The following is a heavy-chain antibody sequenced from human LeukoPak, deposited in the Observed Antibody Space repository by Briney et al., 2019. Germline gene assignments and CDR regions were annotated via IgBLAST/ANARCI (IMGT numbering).Heavy chain of an antibody. V-gene: IGHV1-2*02. CDR1: RYIFTSYY. Sequence: ASVKVSCKASRYIFTSYYIHWVRQAPGQGLEWMGWINPNNGGTKYAQKFQGRVTMTSDTSISTAYMELSRLRSDDTAMYYCARDRGSSGFADYWGQGTLVTVSS. J-gene: IGHJ4*02. D-gene: IGHD6-13*01. CDR2: INPNNGGT. CDR3: ARDRGSSGFADY.